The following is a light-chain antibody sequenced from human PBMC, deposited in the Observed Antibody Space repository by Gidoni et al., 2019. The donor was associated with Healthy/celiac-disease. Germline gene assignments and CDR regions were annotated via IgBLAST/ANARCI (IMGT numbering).Light chain of an antibody. CDR1: QSVLYSSNNKNY. V-gene: IGKV4-1*01. Sequence: DIVMTQSPDSLAVSRGERATITCQSSQSVLYSSNNKNYLAWYQQKPGQPPKLLIYWASTRESGVPDRFSGSGSGTDFTFTISSLQAEDVAVYYCQKYYSSWTFGQGTKVEIK. J-gene: IGKJ1*01. CDR2: WAS. CDR3: QKYYSSWT.